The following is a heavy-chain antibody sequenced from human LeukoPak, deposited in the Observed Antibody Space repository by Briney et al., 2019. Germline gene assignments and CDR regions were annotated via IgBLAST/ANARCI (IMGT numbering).Heavy chain of an antibody. J-gene: IGHJ5*02. D-gene: IGHD3-10*01. CDR2: IYYSGST. CDR1: GGSISSYY. V-gene: IGHV4-59*01. CDR3: ARVVPRSLDWFDP. Sequence: SETLSLTCTVSGGSISSYYWSWIRQPPGKGLEWIGYIYYSGSTNYNPSLKSRVTISVDTSKNQFSLKLSSVTAADTAVYYCARVVPRSLDWFDPWGQGTLVTVSS.